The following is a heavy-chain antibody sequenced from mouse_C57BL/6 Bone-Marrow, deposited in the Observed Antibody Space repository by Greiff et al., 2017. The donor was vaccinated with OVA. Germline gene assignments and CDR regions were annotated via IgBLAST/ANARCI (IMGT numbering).Heavy chain of an antibody. CDR2: IYPGSGNT. V-gene: IGHV1-76*01. Sequence: QVQLQQSGAELVRPGASVKLSCKASGYTFTDYYINWVKQRPGQGLEWIARIYPGSGNTYYNEKFKGKATLTAENSSSTAYMQLSSLPSADSAVYLCARGGEGDYWGKGTTLTVSS. CDR1: GYTFTDYY. CDR3: ARGGEGDY. J-gene: IGHJ2*01.